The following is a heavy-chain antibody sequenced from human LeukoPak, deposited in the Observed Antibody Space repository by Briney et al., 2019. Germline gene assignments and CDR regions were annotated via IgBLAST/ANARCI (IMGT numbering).Heavy chain of an antibody. Sequence: GGCLRLSCAASGFTFSSYWMHWVRQAPGKGLVWVSRINTDGSSTSYADSVKGRFTISRDNAKNTLYVQMNSLRAEDTAVYYCARLYGGYGDYYFDYWGQGTLVT. V-gene: IGHV3-74*01. CDR1: GFTFSSYW. CDR3: ARLYGGYGDYYFDY. J-gene: IGHJ4*02. CDR2: INTDGSST. D-gene: IGHD4-17*01.